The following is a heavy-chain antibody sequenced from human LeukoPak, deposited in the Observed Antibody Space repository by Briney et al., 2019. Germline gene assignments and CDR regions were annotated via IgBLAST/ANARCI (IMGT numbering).Heavy chain of an antibody. Sequence: GESLKISCKGSGYSFTSYWIGWVRQMPGRGLVWRGIIFPGDSDTRYSPSFQGQVTISADKSINTAYLQWSSLKASDTAMYYCAKLGGITATTDYYYMDVWGKGTTVTVSS. CDR3: AKLGGITATTDYYYMDV. CDR2: IFPGDSDT. J-gene: IGHJ6*03. D-gene: IGHD1-7*01. CDR1: GYSFTSYW. V-gene: IGHV5-51*01.